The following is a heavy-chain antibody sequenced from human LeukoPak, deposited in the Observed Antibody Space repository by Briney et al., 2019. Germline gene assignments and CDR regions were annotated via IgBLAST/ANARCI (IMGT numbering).Heavy chain of an antibody. CDR1: GFTFSSYG. Sequence: GGSLRLSCAASGFTFSSYGMHWVRQAPGKGLEWVAFIRYDGSNKYYADSVKGRFTISRDNSKNTLYLQMNSLRAEDTAVYYCAKCSPRYYSGGSCYFDYWGQGTLVTVSS. V-gene: IGHV3-30*02. CDR3: AKCSPRYYSGGSCYFDY. CDR2: IRYDGSNK. J-gene: IGHJ4*02. D-gene: IGHD2-15*01.